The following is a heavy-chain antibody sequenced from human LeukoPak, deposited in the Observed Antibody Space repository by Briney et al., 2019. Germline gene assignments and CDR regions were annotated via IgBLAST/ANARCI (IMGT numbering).Heavy chain of an antibody. CDR2: IYNSGRA. Sequence: SETLSLTCTVSGGSISSYYWSWIRQPPGKGLEWIAYIYNSGRANYNPSLKSRVIISVDTSKNQFSLQLSPVTAADTAVYYCARVGVDYSGNIIKYYFDDWGQGTLVTVSS. J-gene: IGHJ4*02. CDR1: GGSISSYY. V-gene: IGHV4-59*01. D-gene: IGHD4-23*01. CDR3: ARVGVDYSGNIIKYYFDD.